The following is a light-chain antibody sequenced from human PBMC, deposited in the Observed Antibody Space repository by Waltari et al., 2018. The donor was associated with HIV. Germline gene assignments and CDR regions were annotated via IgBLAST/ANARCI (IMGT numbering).Light chain of an antibody. CDR3: QRYGRSRT. CDR1: QSVSSTS. CDR2: SSS. Sequence: IVLTQSPGTLSLSPGEKATLSCRASQSVSSTSLAWYQQKPGQSSRLLIYSSSTRANGIPDRFSGSGSVTDFSLTISRLEPEDFAVYYCQRYGRSRTFGQGTKVEIK. V-gene: IGKV3-20*01. J-gene: IGKJ1*01.